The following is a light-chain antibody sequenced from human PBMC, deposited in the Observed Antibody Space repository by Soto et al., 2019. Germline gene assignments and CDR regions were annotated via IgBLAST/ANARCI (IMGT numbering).Light chain of an antibody. V-gene: IGKV1-5*01. CDR2: DAS. CDR3: QQYDGN. CDR1: QSINTW. J-gene: IGKJ2*01. Sequence: DIPMTQSPSTVSASVGDRVTITCRASQSINTWLAWYQQKPGKAPRVLIYDASSLQSGVPSRFSGSGSGTEFTLTISSLEPDDFATYYCQQYDGNFGQGTKLEIK.